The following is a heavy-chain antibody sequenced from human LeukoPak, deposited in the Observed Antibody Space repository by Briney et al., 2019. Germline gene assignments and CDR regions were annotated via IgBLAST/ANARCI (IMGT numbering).Heavy chain of an antibody. D-gene: IGHD3-10*01. CDR2: INHSRST. CDR3: ARREFARPFDF. V-gene: IGHV4-34*01. Sequence: SETLSLTCAVYGEPFSGYYWTWIRQPPGKGLEWIGEINHSRSTKYSPSLKSRVTISVDTSKNHFSLKLSSVTAADTALYFCARREFARPFDFWGQGTMVSVSS. CDR1: GEPFSGYY. J-gene: IGHJ3*01.